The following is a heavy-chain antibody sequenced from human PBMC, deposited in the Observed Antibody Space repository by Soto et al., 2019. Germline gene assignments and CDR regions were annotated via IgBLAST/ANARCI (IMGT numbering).Heavy chain of an antibody. D-gene: IGHD2-2*01. CDR3: AKVPFDIVVVPAAHSSAFDI. CDR1: GFTFSSYA. J-gene: IGHJ3*02. V-gene: IGHV3-23*01. Sequence: GGSLRLSCAASGFTFSSYAMSWVRQAPGKGLEWVSAISGSGGSTYYADSVKGRFTISRDNSKNTLYLQMNSLRAEDTAVYYCAKVPFDIVVVPAAHSSAFDIWGQGTMVTVSS. CDR2: ISGSGGST.